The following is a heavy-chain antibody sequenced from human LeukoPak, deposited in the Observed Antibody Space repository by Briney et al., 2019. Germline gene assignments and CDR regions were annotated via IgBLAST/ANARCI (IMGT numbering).Heavy chain of an antibody. CDR1: GGSISSYY. J-gene: IGHJ3*02. D-gene: IGHD5-12*01. V-gene: IGHV4-4*07. CDR2: IYTSGST. CDR3: ARGREVDYLKRLDAFDI. Sequence: SETLSLTCTVSGGSISSYYLSWIRQPAGKGLEWIGRIYTSGSTNYNPSLKSRVTISVDRPKNQFSLKLSAVDAADTAVYYCARGREVDYLKRLDAFDIWGRRTMVTVSS.